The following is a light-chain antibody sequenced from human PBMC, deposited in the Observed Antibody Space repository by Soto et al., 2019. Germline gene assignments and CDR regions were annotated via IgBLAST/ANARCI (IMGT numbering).Light chain of an antibody. CDR3: QQYGSSPVYT. CDR2: GAS. V-gene: IGKV3-20*01. CDR1: QSVSSSY. Sequence: EIVLTQSPGTLSLSPGERATLSCRASQSVSSSYLAWYQQKPGQAPRLLIYGASSRATGIPDRFSGSGSGTAFTLTIRRLEPEDFAVYYCQQYGSSPVYTFGQGTKLEIK. J-gene: IGKJ2*01.